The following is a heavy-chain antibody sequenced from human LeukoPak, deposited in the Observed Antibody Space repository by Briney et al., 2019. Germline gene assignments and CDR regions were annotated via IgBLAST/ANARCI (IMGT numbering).Heavy chain of an antibody. J-gene: IGHJ4*02. V-gene: IGHV4-34*01. D-gene: IGHD3-22*01. CDR3: TRRVGTNPYYYDSSGYFDY. CDR1: GGSFSGYY. Sequence: SETLSLTCAVYGGSFSGYYWSWIRQPPGKGLEWIREISHSGSANYNPSLKSRVTISVDTSKSQFSLKLNSVTAADTALYYCTRRVGTNPYYYDSSGYFDYWGQGTLVIVSS. CDR2: ISHSGSA.